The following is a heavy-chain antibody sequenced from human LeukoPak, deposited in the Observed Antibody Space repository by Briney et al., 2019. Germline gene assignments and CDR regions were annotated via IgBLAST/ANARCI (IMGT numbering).Heavy chain of an antibody. J-gene: IGHJ4*02. D-gene: IGHD1-7*01. CDR2: ISGSGGST. CDR1: GFTFDDYA. V-gene: IGHV3-23*01. Sequence: GGSLRLSCAASGFTFDDYAMHRVRQAPGKGLEWVSAISGSGGSTYYADSVKGRFTMSRDNSKNTLYLQMNSLRAEDTAVYYCAKVLVGTTCFEYWGQGTLVTVSS. CDR3: AKVLVGTTCFEY.